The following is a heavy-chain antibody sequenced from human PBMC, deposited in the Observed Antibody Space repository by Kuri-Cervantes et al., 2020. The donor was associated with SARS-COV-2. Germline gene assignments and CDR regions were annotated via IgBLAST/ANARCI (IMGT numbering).Heavy chain of an antibody. CDR1: GLSLNTSGIG. D-gene: IGHD4-11*01. V-gene: IGHV2-70*11. J-gene: IGHJ4*02. CDR2: IDWDDDK. Sequence: SSPTLVKTTQALTLTGTFPGLSLNTSGIGVNWIRQPPANALESLSRIDWDDDKYYNTSLYTRLTISEVTTKNHVVLTVYNMDPVDTATYYCASIHATTVIADNWGQGTLVTVSS. CDR3: ASIHATTVIADN.